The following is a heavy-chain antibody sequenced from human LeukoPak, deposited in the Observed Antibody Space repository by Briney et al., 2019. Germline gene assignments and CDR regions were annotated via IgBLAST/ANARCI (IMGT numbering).Heavy chain of an antibody. CDR3: ARDPLYDILTNDPSPRVLDV. V-gene: IGHV1-18*01. D-gene: IGHD3-9*01. CDR1: CYTFTGIG. J-gene: IGHJ6*02. Sequence: AAMKVSCKTSCYTFTGIGISWVRQPPGQGLEWMVWISGFNGNTNYAQSLQGRVTMTTDTSTSPAYMELRGLRSDATAVYYCARDPLYDILTNDPSPRVLDVWGQGTTVTVSS. CDR2: ISGFNGNT.